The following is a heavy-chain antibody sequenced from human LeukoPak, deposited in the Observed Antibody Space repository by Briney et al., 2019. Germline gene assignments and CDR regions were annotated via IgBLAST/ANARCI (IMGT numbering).Heavy chain of an antibody. D-gene: IGHD2-2*01. V-gene: IGHV1-69*05. CDR1: GGTFSSYA. CDR2: IIPIFGTA. J-gene: IGHJ6*03. CDR3: ARGPKGIVVVPAAIKVPYYYYMDV. Sequence: GASVKVSCKASGGTFSSYAISWVRQAPGQGLEWMGRIIPIFGTANYAQKFQGRVTITTDESTSTAYMELSSLRSEDTAVYYCARGPKGIVVVPAAIKVPYYYYMDVWGKGTTVTVSS.